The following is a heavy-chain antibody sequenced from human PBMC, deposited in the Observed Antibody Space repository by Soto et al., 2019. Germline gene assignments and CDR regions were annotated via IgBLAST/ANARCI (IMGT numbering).Heavy chain of an antibody. CDR3: ASTPSEGLGYCSGGSCVDY. D-gene: IGHD2-15*01. V-gene: IGHV1-69*13. CDR2: IIPIFGTA. CDR1: GGTFSSYA. Sequence: SVKVSCKASGGTFSSYAISWVRQAPGQGLEWMGGIIPIFGTANYAQKFQGRVTITADESTSTAYMELSSPRSEDTAVYYCASTPSEGLGYCSGGSCVDYWGQGTLVTVSS. J-gene: IGHJ4*02.